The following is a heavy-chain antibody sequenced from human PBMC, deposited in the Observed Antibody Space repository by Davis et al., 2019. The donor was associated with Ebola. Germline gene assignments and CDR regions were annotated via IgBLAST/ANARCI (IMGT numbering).Heavy chain of an antibody. J-gene: IGHJ4*02. D-gene: IGHD4-17*01. CDR3: ARQPTVSDFDY. V-gene: IGHV4-30-4*01. CDR2: IYYSGST. Sequence: SETLSLTCTVSGGSISSGGYYWSWIRQPPGKGLDWIGYIYYSGSTYYNPSLKSRVTISVDTSKNQFSLKLSSVTAADTAVYYCARQPTVSDFDYWGQGTLVTVSS. CDR1: GGSISSGGYY.